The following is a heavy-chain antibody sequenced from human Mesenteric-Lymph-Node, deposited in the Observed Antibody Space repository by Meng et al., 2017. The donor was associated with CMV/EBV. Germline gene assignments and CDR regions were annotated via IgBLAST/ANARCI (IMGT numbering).Heavy chain of an antibody. J-gene: IGHJ4*02. CDR1: GFTFSSYA. V-gene: IGHV3-23*03. CDR3: AKDGYNFWSGYSD. D-gene: IGHD3-3*01. CDR2: IYSGGSST. Sequence: ASGFTFSSYAMSWVRQAPGKGLEWVSVIYSGGSSTYYADSVKGRFTISRDNSKHTLYLQMNSLRAEDTAVYYCAKDGYNFWSGYSDWGQGTLVTVSS.